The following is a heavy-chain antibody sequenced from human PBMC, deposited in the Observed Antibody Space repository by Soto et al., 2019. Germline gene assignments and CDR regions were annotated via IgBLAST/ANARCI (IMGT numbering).Heavy chain of an antibody. CDR3: ASANDYSNYYYGMDV. Sequence: SETLSLTCTVSGGSISSGDYYWSWIRQPPGKGLEWIGYIYYSGSTYYNPSLKSRVTISVDTSKNQFSLKLSSVTAADTAVYYCASANDYSNYYYGMDVWGQGTTVTVSS. CDR1: GGSISSGDYY. D-gene: IGHD4-4*01. J-gene: IGHJ6*02. V-gene: IGHV4-30-4*01. CDR2: IYYSGST.